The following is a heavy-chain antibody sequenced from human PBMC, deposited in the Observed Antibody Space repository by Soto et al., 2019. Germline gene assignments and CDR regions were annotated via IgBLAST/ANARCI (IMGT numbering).Heavy chain of an antibody. Sequence: QVQLVQSGAEVRKPGASVKVSCKASGYTFTSYDIGWVRQDHGQRLERMGGMNPNSVNTGYAPKFQCIVTMTRDTSIRTAYMELNSLISEGTAVYYCARAIRNQLLSDYWGQGTLGTGSS. CDR3: ARAIRNQLLSDY. V-gene: IGHV1-8*01. CDR2: MNPNSVNT. CDR1: GYTFTSYD. D-gene: IGHD1-26*01. J-gene: IGHJ4*02.